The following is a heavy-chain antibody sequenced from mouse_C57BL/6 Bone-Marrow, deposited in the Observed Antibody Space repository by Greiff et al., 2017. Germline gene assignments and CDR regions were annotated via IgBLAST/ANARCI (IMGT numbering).Heavy chain of an antibody. CDR3: ARALLYYYAMDY. J-gene: IGHJ4*01. D-gene: IGHD1-1*01. Sequence: EVKLEESEGGLVQPGSSMKLSCTASGFTFSDYYMAWVRQVPEKGLEWVANINYDGSSTYYLDSLKSRFIISRDNATNILYLQMSSLKSEDTATYYCARALLYYYAMDYWGQGTSVTVSS. CDR2: INYDGSST. V-gene: IGHV5-16*01. CDR1: GFTFSDYY.